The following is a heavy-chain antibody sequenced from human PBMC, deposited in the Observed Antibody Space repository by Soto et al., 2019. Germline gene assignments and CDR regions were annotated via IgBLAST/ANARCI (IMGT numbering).Heavy chain of an antibody. J-gene: IGHJ4*02. CDR2: INAGNGNT. V-gene: IGHV1-3*01. Sequence: QVQLVQSGAEVKKPGASVKVSCKASGYTFTNFVMHWVRQAPGQRLDWMGWINAGNGNTKYSQKCQGRVIISRDTSASTAYMELSSLTPEDTAVYYCASDYPNCTGGSCPGYWGQGTLVIVSS. D-gene: IGHD2-15*01. CDR1: GYTFTNFV. CDR3: ASDYPNCTGGSCPGY.